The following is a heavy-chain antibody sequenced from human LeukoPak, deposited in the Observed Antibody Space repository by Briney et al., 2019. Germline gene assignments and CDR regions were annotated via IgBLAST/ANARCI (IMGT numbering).Heavy chain of an antibody. CDR1: GGSIRSYY. Sequence: PSETLSLTCTVSGGSIRSYYWSWIRQPAGKGLEWIGRIYTSGSTNYNPSLKSRVTMSVDTSKNQFSLKLSSVTAADTAVYYCARDGNYYGSGAHHTLDYWGQGTLVTVSS. D-gene: IGHD3-10*01. CDR2: IYTSGST. V-gene: IGHV4-4*07. CDR3: ARDGNYYGSGAHHTLDY. J-gene: IGHJ4*02.